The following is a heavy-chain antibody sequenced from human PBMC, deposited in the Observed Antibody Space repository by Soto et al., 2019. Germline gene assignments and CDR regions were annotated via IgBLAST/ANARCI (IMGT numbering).Heavy chain of an antibody. J-gene: IGHJ6*02. CDR1: GFTFSSYV. CDR3: ARGRTYYYYGMDV. D-gene: IGHD3-16*01. V-gene: IGHV3-30-3*01. Sequence: LRLSCAASGFTFSSYVMHWVRQAPGKGLEWVAVISYDGSNKYYADSMKGRFTISRDNSKNTLYLQMNSLRAEDTAVYYCARGRTYYYYGMDVWGQGTTVTVSS. CDR2: ISYDGSNK.